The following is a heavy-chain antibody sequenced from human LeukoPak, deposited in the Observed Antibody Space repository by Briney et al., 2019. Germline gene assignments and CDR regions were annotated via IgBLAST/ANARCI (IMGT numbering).Heavy chain of an antibody. J-gene: IGHJ6*02. CDR3: ARGGWVNDDPGGLFGRDV. V-gene: IGHV1-8*02. D-gene: IGHD3-10*01. CDR1: GYTFSSYD. CDR2: MNPNSGNT. Sequence: ASVKVSCKASGYTFSSYDINWVRQATGQGLEWMGRMNPNSGNTNYAQKFQGRVTMTRSTSTSTAYLELSSLRSDATAVYYCARGGWVNDDPGGLFGRDVWGQGTTVTVSS.